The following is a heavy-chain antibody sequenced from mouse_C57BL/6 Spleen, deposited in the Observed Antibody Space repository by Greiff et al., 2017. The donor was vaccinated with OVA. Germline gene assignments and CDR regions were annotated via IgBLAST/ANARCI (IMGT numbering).Heavy chain of an antibody. Sequence: VQLQQSGPELVKPGASVKISCKASGYTFTDYYMNWVKQSHGKSLEWIGDINPNNGGTSYNQKFKGKATLTVDKSSSTAYMELRSLTSEDSAVYYCARYGYDYDGGGYYAMDYWGQGTSVTVSS. V-gene: IGHV1-26*01. CDR2: INPNNGGT. CDR1: GYTFTDYY. D-gene: IGHD2-4*01. CDR3: ARYGYDYDGGGYYAMDY. J-gene: IGHJ4*01.